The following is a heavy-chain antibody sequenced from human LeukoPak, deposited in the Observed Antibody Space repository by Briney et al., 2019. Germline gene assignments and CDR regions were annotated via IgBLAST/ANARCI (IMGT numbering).Heavy chain of an antibody. CDR1: GGSFSGYY. CDR3: ARGTFGGDYYYYYMDV. J-gene: IGHJ6*03. V-gene: IGHV4-34*01. CDR2: INHSGST. D-gene: IGHD3-16*01. Sequence: SETLSLTCAVYGGSFSGYYWSWIRQPPGKGLEWIGEINHSGSTNYNPSLKSRVTISVDTSKNQFSLKLSSVTAADTAVYYCARGTFGGDYYYYYMDVWGKGTTVTVSS.